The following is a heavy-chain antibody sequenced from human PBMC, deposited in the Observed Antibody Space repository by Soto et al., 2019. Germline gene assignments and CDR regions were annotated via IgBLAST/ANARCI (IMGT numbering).Heavy chain of an antibody. D-gene: IGHD2-8*01. CDR3: ARDNDRPHLGGNYYYILDV. CDR1: GGTFRTAA. J-gene: IGHJ6*02. Sequence: QVQLEQSGAEVKKPGSSVKVSCKASGGTFRTAAISWVRQAPGQGLEWMGGIMPVFRTPDYAQKFQGRVTMTADESTNTAYMELSGLRSDDTAVYYCARDNDRPHLGGNYYYILDVWGQGTTITVSS. CDR2: IMPVFRTP. V-gene: IGHV1-69*12.